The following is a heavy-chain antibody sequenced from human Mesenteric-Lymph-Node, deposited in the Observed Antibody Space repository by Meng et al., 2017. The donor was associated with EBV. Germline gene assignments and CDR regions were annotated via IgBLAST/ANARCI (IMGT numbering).Heavy chain of an antibody. D-gene: IGHD1-26*01. CDR1: GFSLSTSGVG. CDR2: IYWDDDK. CDR3: ARRPYSWNFDF. V-gene: IGHV2-5*02. J-gene: IGHJ4*02. Sequence: QITLKGSGPTLVKPTQTPTLTCTFSGFSLSTSGVGVGWIRQPPGKALEWLALIYWDDDKRYSPSLKSRLTITKDTSKNQVVLTMTNMDPVDTATYYCARRPYSWNFDFWGQGTLVTVSS.